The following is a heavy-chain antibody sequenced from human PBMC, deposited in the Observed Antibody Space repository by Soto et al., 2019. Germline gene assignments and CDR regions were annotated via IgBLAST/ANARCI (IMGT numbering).Heavy chain of an antibody. J-gene: IGHJ4*02. CDR2: VKSKSDGGST. Sequence: PGGSLRLSCAASGFTFNNAWMNWVRQAQGTGLEWVGRVKSKSDGGSTDYAAPVKGRFGISRDDSKNMVYLQMNSLKTEDTAVYYCATGYCTTISCYFDYWGQGALVTVSS. CDR3: ATGYCTTISCYFDY. CDR1: GFTFNNAW. D-gene: IGHD2-2*01. V-gene: IGHV3-15*01.